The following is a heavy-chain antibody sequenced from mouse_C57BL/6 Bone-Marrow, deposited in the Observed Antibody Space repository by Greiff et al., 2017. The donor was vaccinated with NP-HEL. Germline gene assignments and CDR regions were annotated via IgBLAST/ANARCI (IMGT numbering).Heavy chain of an antibody. V-gene: IGHV5-4*01. CDR1: GFTFSSYA. D-gene: IGHD2-1*01. CDR3: ARGNCAWFAY. J-gene: IGHJ3*01. Sequence: EVHLVESGGGLVKPGGSLKLSCAASGFTFSSYAMSWVRQTPEKRLEWVATISDGGSYTYYPDNVKGRFTISRDNAKNNLYLQMSHLKSEDTAMYYCARGNCAWFAYWGQGTLVTVSA. CDR2: ISDGGSYT.